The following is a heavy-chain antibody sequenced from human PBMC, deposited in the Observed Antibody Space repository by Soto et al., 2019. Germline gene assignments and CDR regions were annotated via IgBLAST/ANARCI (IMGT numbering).Heavy chain of an antibody. Sequence: VGSLRLSCAASGFTVSSNYMSWVRQAPGKGLEWVSVIYSGGSTYYADSVKGRFTISRDNSKNTLYLQMNSLRAEDTAVYYCARESGYGDYLFDYWGQGTLVTVSS. CDR2: IYSGGST. CDR3: ARESGYGDYLFDY. J-gene: IGHJ4*02. V-gene: IGHV3-53*01. CDR1: GFTVSSNY. D-gene: IGHD4-17*01.